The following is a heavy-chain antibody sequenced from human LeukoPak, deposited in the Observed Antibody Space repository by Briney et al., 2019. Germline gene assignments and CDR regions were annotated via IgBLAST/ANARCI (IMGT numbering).Heavy chain of an antibody. CDR3: ASALTYYYDSSGRGAFDI. V-gene: IGHV3-21*01. D-gene: IGHD3-22*01. J-gene: IGHJ3*02. CDR1: GFTFSTYR. CDR2: INGSSNYM. Sequence: GGSLRLSCAASGFTFSTYRMHWVRQAPGKGLEWVSVINGSSNYMDYADSVKGRFTISRDNAKNTLYLQMNSLRAEDTAVYYCASALTYYYDSSGRGAFDIWGQGTMVTVSS.